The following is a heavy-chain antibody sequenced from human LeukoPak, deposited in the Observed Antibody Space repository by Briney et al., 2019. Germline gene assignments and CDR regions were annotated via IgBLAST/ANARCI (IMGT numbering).Heavy chain of an antibody. D-gene: IGHD1-26*01. Sequence: ASVKVPCKASGYTFTGYYIHWVRQAPGQGLEWMGWINPNSGGTNYAQKFQGRVTMTRDTSISTAYVEVSRLRSDDTAVYYCARALRSGSYYEVDYWGQGTLVTVSS. J-gene: IGHJ4*02. CDR1: GYTFTGYY. CDR3: ARALRSGSYYEVDY. CDR2: INPNSGGT. V-gene: IGHV1-2*02.